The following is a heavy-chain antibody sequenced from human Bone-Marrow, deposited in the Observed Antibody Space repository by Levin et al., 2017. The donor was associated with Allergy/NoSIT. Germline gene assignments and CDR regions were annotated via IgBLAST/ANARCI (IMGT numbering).Heavy chain of an antibody. CDR3: AKDLSVVPYVVHM. CDR1: GFTFNNYA. CDR2: ISWNSDTI. D-gene: IGHD3-10*02. J-gene: IGHJ3*02. Sequence: PGGSLRLSCAASGFTFNNYAMHWVRQAPGKGLEWVSGISWNSDTIGYADSVKGRFTISRDNARNSLNLQMNSLRAEDTALYYCAKDLSVVPYVVHMWGQGTMVTVSS. V-gene: IGHV3-9*01.